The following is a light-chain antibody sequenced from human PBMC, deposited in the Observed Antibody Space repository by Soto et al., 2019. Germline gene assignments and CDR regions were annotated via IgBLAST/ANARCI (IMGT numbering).Light chain of an antibody. Sequence: DIQMTQSPSSLPASVGDRVTITCRASQSITTYLHWYQQKPGKAPKLLISAASSLQSGVPSRFSGSGSGTDFTLTISSLQPEGFATYYCQHSYITPLAFGGGTKVEI. CDR2: AAS. CDR1: QSITTY. V-gene: IGKV1-39*01. CDR3: QHSYITPLA. J-gene: IGKJ4*01.